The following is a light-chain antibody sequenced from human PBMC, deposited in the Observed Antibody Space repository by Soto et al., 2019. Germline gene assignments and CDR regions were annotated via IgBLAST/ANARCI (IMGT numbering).Light chain of an antibody. J-gene: IGKJ2*01. CDR3: QQYNNWPPYT. CDR2: GAS. V-gene: IGKV3-15*01. Sequence: ETLLTQSPATLSVSPGERATLSCRASQSISSNLAWYQQKPGQAPRLLISGASTRATGIPARFSGSGSGTEFTLTISSLQSEDFAVYYCQQYNNWPPYTFGQGTK. CDR1: QSISSN.